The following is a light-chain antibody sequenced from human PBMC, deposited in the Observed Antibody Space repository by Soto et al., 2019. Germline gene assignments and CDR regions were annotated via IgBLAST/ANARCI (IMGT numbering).Light chain of an antibody. J-gene: IGKJ1*01. CDR2: GAS. CDR3: QQYNNWPPDRT. Sequence: EIVMTQSPATLSVSPGERATLSCRASQSVGSNLAWYQQKPDQAPRLLIYGASTRATGIPARFSGSGSGTEFTLTISSLQSEDFAIYFCQQYNNWPPDRTFGQGTNIEIK. CDR1: QSVGSN. V-gene: IGKV3-15*01.